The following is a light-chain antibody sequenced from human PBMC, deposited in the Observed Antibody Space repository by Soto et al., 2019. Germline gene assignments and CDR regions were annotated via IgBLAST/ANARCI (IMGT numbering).Light chain of an antibody. V-gene: IGLV1-47*01. CDR3: AAWDDSLAGPV. J-gene: IGLJ2*01. Sequence: QSVLTQPPSTSGTPGQRVTISCSGSSSNIGRSDVFWYQHLPGTAPKLLIYKNDQRPSGVPDRFSGSKSGTSASLAISGLRSDDEADYYCAAWDDSLAGPVFGGGTKLTVL. CDR1: SSNIGRSD. CDR2: KND.